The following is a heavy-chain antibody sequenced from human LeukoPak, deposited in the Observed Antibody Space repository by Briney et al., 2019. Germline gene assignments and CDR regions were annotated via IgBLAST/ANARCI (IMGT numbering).Heavy chain of an antibody. J-gene: IGHJ6*03. CDR2: ISSSSSTI. D-gene: IGHD3-3*01. V-gene: IGHV3-48*04. CDR1: GFTFSRYS. Sequence: GGSLRLSCAASGFTFSRYSMNWVRQAPGKGLEWVSYISSSSSTIYYADSVKGRFTISRDNAKNSLYLQMNSLRAEDTAVYYCARDTIFGVVLYYMDVWGKGTTVTVSS. CDR3: ARDTIFGVVLYYMDV.